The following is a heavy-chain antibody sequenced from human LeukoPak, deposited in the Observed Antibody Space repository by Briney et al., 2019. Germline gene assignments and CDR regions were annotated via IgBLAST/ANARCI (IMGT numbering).Heavy chain of an antibody. Sequence: GGSLRLSCAASGFTFSSYSMNWVRQAPGKGLEWVSSISSSSSYIYYADSVKGRFTISRDNAKNSLYLQMNSLRAEDTAAYYCARDDFYYYYGMDVWGQGTTVTVSS. V-gene: IGHV3-21*01. CDR2: ISSSSSYI. D-gene: IGHD2-21*02. CDR3: ARDDFYYYYGMDV. J-gene: IGHJ6*02. CDR1: GFTFSSYS.